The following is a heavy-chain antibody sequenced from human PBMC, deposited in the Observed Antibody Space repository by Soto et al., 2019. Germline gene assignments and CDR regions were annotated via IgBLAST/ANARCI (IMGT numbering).Heavy chain of an antibody. V-gene: IGHV4-34*01. D-gene: IGHD2-2*02. Sequence: PSDTLSLTCAVYGGSFSGYYWRWVRQPPGKGLEWSGEMNHSGITNYNPSLKSRVTISVDTSKNQFSLKLCSVTAADTAVYYCARASIVAVPAAILYYYYGMDAWGQGTTVTVSS. CDR1: GGSFSGYY. J-gene: IGHJ6*02. CDR2: MNHSGIT. CDR3: ARASIVAVPAAILYYYYGMDA.